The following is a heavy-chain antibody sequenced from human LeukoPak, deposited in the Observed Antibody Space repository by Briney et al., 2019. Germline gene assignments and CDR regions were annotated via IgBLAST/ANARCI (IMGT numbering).Heavy chain of an antibody. CDR2: INHSGST. V-gene: IGHV4-34*01. Sequence: SETLSLTCAVSGGSFIGYYWTWIRQPPGKGLEWIGEINHSGSTNYNPSLKSRVTVSVDTSKNQFSLRLSSVTAADTAVYYCARARITSWYGRWFDPWGQGTLVTVSS. CDR3: ARARITSWYGRWFDP. J-gene: IGHJ5*02. CDR1: GGSFIGYY. D-gene: IGHD6-13*01.